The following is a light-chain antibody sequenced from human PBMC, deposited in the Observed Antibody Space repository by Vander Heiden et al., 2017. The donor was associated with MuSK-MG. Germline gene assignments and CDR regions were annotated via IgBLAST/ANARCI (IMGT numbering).Light chain of an antibody. J-gene: IGKJ2*01. Sequence: VFTQSSPDLSSSPGERATLCNWPSQAILNKYLAWYQQKPGMAPRRLIYDASTRASGTPDRFSGSGYGTEFTLTINRLEPEDFAMYYCQQYSDSLYTFGQGTKLEIK. CDR3: QQYSDSLYT. V-gene: IGKV3D-20*01. CDR2: DAS. CDR1: QAILNKY.